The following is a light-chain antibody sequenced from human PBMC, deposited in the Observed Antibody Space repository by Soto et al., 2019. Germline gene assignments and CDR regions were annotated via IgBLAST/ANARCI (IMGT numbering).Light chain of an antibody. V-gene: IGLV8-61*01. CDR2: NTN. CDR1: SGSVSTSYY. CDR3: VVYLGSGIGV. Sequence: QTVVTQEPSFSVSPGGTVTLTCGLSSGSVSTSYYPSWYQQTPGQAPRTLIYNTNTRSSGVPDRFSGSILGNKAALTITGAQADDESDYYCVVYLGSGIGVFGGGTKVTVL. J-gene: IGLJ3*02.